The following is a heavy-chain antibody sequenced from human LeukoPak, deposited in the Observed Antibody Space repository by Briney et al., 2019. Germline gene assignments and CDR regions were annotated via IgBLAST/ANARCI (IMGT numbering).Heavy chain of an antibody. J-gene: IGHJ4*02. D-gene: IGHD3-10*01. CDR3: ARDYYGSGSYYRAPGY. CDR1: GYTFTSYY. Sequence: ASVKVSCKASGYTFTSYYMHWVRQAPGQGLEWMGLINPTGGSTGYAQKFQGRVTMTRDTSISTAYMELSRLRSDDTAVYYCARDYYGSGSYYRAPGYWGQGTLVTVSS. V-gene: IGHV1-46*01. CDR2: INPTGGST.